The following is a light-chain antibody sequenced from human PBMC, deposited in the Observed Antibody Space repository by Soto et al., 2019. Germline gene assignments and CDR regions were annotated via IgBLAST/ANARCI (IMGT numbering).Light chain of an antibody. CDR1: QRVSSN. Sequence: EIVMTQSPATLSVSPGERATLSCRASQRVSSNLAWYQQKPGQAPRLLIYGASTRATGIPARFSGSGSGTEFTLTIRSLQSEDFAVYYCQQYNNWPHTFGQGTKLEIK. CDR3: QQYNNWPHT. CDR2: GAS. V-gene: IGKV3-15*01. J-gene: IGKJ2*01.